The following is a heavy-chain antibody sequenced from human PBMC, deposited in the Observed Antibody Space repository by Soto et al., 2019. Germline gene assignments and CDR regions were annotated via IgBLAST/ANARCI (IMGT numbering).Heavy chain of an antibody. CDR2: IYYSGST. V-gene: IGHV4-61*01. CDR3: ARDRAGSGYYNWFDP. D-gene: IGHD3-3*01. J-gene: IGHJ5*02. CDR1: GGSFSSGSYY. Sequence: LSLTCTVSGGSFSSGSYYWSWIRQPPGKGLEWIGYIYYSGSTNYNPSLKSRVTISVDTSKNQFSLKLSSVTAADTAVYYCARDRAGSGYYNWFDPWGQGTLVTVSS.